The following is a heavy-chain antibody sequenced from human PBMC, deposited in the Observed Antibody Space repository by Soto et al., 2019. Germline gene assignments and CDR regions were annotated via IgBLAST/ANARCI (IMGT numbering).Heavy chain of an antibody. J-gene: IGHJ6*02. Sequence: EVQLVESGGGLVQPGGSLRLSCAASGFTFSNYDMHWVRQATGKGLEWVSGITTAGDTYYPGSVKGRFTISRETAKNSLYLQMNSLSAADTAVYYCPRELHGGSYGMDVWSQGTTVTVSS. CDR2: ITTAGDT. V-gene: IGHV3-13*01. CDR1: GFTFSNYD. CDR3: PRELHGGSYGMDV.